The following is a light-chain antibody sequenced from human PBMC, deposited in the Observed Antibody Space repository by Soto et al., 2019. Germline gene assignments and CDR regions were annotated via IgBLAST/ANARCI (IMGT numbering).Light chain of an antibody. CDR3: QQYNGVPLT. CDR2: GAS. V-gene: IGKV3-15*01. CDR1: QSVSRN. J-gene: IGKJ4*01. Sequence: EIVMTQSPATLSVSPGERATLSCRASQSVSRNLAWYQQKPGQAPRLLVSGASTRATGIPATFSGSGSGTEYTLTISSLQSEDFEIYYCQQYNGVPLTLGGGTHVEI.